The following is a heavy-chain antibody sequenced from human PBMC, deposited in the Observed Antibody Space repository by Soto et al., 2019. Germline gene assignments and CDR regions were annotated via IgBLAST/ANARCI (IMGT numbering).Heavy chain of an antibody. CDR1: GFTFSSYA. CDR2: ISGSGGST. V-gene: IGHV3-23*01. D-gene: IGHD6-6*01. Sequence: PGGSLRLSCAASGFTFSSYAMSWVRQAPGKGLEWVSAISGSGGSTYYADSVKGRFTISRDNSKNTLYLQMNSLRAEDTAVYYCAKSQGSSSHYYYYGMDVWGQGTTVTVS. J-gene: IGHJ6*02. CDR3: AKSQGSSSHYYYYGMDV.